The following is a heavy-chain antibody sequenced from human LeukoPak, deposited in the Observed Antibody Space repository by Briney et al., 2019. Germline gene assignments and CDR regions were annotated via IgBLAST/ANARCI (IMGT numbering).Heavy chain of an antibody. CDR2: INPNSGGT. V-gene: IGHV1-2*02. CDR1: GYTFTSYY. CDR3: ARTPGTYSSSWIFDY. Sequence: ASVKVSCKASGYTFTSYYMHWVRQAPGQGLEWMGWINPNSGGTNYAQKFQGRVTMTRDTSISTAYMELSRLRSDDTAVYYCARTPGTYSSSWIFDYWGQGTLVTVSS. J-gene: IGHJ4*02. D-gene: IGHD6-13*01.